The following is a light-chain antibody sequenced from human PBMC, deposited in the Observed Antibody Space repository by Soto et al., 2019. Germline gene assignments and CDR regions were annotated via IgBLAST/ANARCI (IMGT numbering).Light chain of an antibody. CDR1: QGIGSW. J-gene: IGKJ4*01. CDR2: AAS. CDR3: HQANSFPPT. V-gene: IGKV1D-12*01. Sequence: DIQLAQSPSSVSASVGDRVTITCRASQGIGSWLAWYQQKPGKAPKLLIYAASTLQSGVPSRFSGSGSGTDFTLTISSLQPEDFASYHCHQANSFPPTFGGGTKVEIQ.